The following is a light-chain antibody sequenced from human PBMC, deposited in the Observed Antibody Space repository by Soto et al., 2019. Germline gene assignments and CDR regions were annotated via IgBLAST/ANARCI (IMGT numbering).Light chain of an antibody. CDR3: QQSYSTPWT. CDR1: QSVLYSSNNENY. CDR2: WAS. Sequence: DIVMTQSPDSLAVSLGERATINCKSSQSVLYSSNNENYLAWYQQKPGQPPKLLIYWASTRESGVPDRFSGSGSGTDFTLTISSLQPEDFATYYCQQSYSTPWTFGQGTKVDIK. J-gene: IGKJ1*01. V-gene: IGKV4-1*01.